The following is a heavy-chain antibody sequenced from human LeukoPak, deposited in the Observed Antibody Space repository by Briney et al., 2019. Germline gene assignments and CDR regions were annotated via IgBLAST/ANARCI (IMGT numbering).Heavy chain of an antibody. CDR3: ARHNVATNFDY. CDR2: IYPGDSDT. CDR1: GYSFTSYW. Sequence: GESLKTSCKGSGYSFTSYWIGWVRPMPGKGLEWMGIIYPGDSDTRSSPSFQGQVTISADKSISTAYLQWSSLKASDTAMYYCARHNVATNFDYWGQGTLVTVSS. J-gene: IGHJ4*02. V-gene: IGHV5-51*01. D-gene: IGHD5-12*01.